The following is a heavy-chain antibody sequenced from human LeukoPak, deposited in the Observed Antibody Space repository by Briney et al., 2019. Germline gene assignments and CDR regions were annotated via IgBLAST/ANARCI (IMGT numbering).Heavy chain of an antibody. V-gene: IGHV4-59*01. CDR2: IDYSGST. D-gene: IGHD6-13*01. Sequence: SETLSLTCTGSGGSIGSYYWSWIRQPPGKGLEWIGYIDYSGSTNYNPSLKSRVTVSVDTSKNQFSLKLSSVTAADTAVYYCARVRRYTSRPDAFDIWGQGTMVTVSS. CDR1: GGSIGSYY. J-gene: IGHJ3*02. CDR3: ARVRRYTSRPDAFDI.